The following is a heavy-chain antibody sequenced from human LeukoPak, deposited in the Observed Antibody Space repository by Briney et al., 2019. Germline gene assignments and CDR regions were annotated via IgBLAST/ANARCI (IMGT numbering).Heavy chain of an antibody. CDR1: GFTFSSYG. CDR3: AKDPRLWFGESDY. CDR2: ISGSGSST. Sequence: PGGSLRLSCAASGFTFSSYGMSWVRQAPGKGLEWVSDISGSGSSTYYADSVKGRFTISRNNSKNTLYLQMNSLRAEDTAVYYCAKDPRLWFGESDYWGQGTLVTVSS. J-gene: IGHJ4*02. V-gene: IGHV3-23*01. D-gene: IGHD3-10*01.